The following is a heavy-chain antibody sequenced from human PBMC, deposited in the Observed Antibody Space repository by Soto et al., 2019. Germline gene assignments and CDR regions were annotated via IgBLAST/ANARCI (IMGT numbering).Heavy chain of an antibody. CDR1: GYSFTSYW. CDR2: IDPSDSYT. D-gene: IGHD3-9*01. Sequence: PGESLKISCKGSGYSFTSYWISWVRQMPGKGLEWMGRIDPSDSYTNYSPSFQGHVTISADKSISTAYLQWSSLKASDTAMYYCASPNILTGYYPPYSDGMDVWGQGTTVTVSS. CDR3: ASPNILTGYYPPYSDGMDV. J-gene: IGHJ6*02. V-gene: IGHV5-10-1*01.